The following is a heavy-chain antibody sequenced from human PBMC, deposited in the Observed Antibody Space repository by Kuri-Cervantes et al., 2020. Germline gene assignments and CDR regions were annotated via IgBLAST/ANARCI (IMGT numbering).Heavy chain of an antibody. CDR1: GGSNSSYY. Sequence: ESLKISCTVSGGSNSSYYWSWIRQPPGKGLEWIGYIYYSGSTNYNPSLKSRVTISVDTSKNQFSLKLSSVTAADTAVYYCARARYYDSSGYSVGPNWYFDLWGRGTLVTVSS. CDR3: ARARYYDSSGYSVGPNWYFDL. V-gene: IGHV4-59*01. J-gene: IGHJ2*01. CDR2: IYYSGST. D-gene: IGHD3-22*01.